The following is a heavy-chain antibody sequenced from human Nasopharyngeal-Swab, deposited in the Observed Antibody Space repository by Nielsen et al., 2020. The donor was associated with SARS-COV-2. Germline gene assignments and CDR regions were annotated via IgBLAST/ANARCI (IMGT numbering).Heavy chain of an antibody. D-gene: IGHD3-22*01. V-gene: IGHV1-46*01. CDR2: INPSGGST. CDR1: GYTFTSYY. J-gene: IGHJ5*02. Sequence: ASVKVSCKAFGYTFTSYYMHWVRQAPGQGLEWMGIINPSGGSTSYAQKFQGRVTMTRDTSTSTVYMELSSLRSEDTAAYYCARDVDSGGYYAWFDPWGQGTLVTVSS. CDR3: ARDVDSGGYYAWFDP.